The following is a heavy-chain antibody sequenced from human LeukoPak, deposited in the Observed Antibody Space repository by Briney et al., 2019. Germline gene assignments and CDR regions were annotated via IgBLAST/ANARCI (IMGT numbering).Heavy chain of an antibody. D-gene: IGHD3-10*01. V-gene: IGHV4-39*07. CDR3: ARAPLWFGELLPQGKFDP. Sequence: PSETLSLTCTVSGGSISSSSYYWAWIRQPPGKGLEYIGSYSGSTNYNPSLESRVTMSVDTSTTQFSLKLTSVTAADTAVYYCARAPLWFGELLPQGKFDPWGQGILVSVSS. J-gene: IGHJ5*02. CDR1: GGSISSSSYY. CDR2: YSGST.